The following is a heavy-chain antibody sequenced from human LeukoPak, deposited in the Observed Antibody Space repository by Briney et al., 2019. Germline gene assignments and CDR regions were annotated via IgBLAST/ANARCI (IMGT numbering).Heavy chain of an antibody. CDR3: AAGYYFDY. V-gene: IGHV3-48*03. J-gene: IGHJ4*02. Sequence: PGGSLRLSCAASGFTLDTYDMNWVRQTPGKGLEWVSHISRSGVTILYADSVKGRFTLSRDNAKNSLYLQMNILRAEDSAVYYCAAGYYFDYWGQGTLVTVSS. CDR2: ISRSGVTI. D-gene: IGHD3-9*01. CDR1: GFTLDTYD.